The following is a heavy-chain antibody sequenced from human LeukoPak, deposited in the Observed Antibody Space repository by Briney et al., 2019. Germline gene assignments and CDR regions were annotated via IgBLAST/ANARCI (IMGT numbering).Heavy chain of an antibody. CDR2: IYHTGST. V-gene: IGHV4-59*02. Sequence: SETLSLTCTISGGSVSDYYWSWIRQSPGKGLEWIGYIYHTGSTSYSPSLKSRVTISADTSQNQFSLKLSSVTAADTAVYYCARENVVVPAAIYFDYWGQGTLVTVSS. CDR3: ARENVVVPAAIYFDY. CDR1: GGSVSDYY. D-gene: IGHD2-2*01. J-gene: IGHJ4*02.